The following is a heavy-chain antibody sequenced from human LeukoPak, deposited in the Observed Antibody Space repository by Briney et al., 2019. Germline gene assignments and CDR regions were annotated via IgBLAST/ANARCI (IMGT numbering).Heavy chain of an antibody. CDR3: GRDGRPFDI. V-gene: IGHV3-48*02. Sequence: GGSLRLPCAASGFTFSSYSMSWVRQAPGKGLEWVAYISSSSSTLHYADPVKGRFTISRDNAKNSLYLQMNSLRDEDTAVYYCGRDGRPFDIWGQGTMVTVSS. J-gene: IGHJ3*02. CDR2: ISSSSSTL. CDR1: GFTFSSYS.